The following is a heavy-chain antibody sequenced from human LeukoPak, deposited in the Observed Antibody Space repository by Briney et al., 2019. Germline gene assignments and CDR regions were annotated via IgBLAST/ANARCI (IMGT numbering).Heavy chain of an antibody. CDR2: SYCSGIT. V-gene: IGHV4-39*01. CDR3: ARRLRHTGGGGYYFDY. CDR1: GGSISSSSYF. D-gene: IGHD2-8*02. J-gene: IGHJ4*02. Sequence: SETLSLTCTVSGGSISSSSYFWGWIRPPPGKGLEGIGSSYCSGITYYNPSLKRRVTISIDTSKNQFSLSLSSVTAADTAVYYCARRLRHTGGGGYYFDYWGQGALVTVSS.